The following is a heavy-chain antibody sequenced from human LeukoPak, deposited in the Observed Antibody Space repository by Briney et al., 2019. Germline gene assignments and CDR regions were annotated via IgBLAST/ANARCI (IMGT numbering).Heavy chain of an antibody. CDR2: IQPGGKES. CDR1: GYSFSTNM. V-gene: IGHV3-7*01. CDR3: MSAHGY. J-gene: IGHJ4*02. Sequence: GGSLRLSCVVSGYSFSTNMMTWVRQAPGKGLEWVATIQPGGKESYRVESVKGRFTVSRDNAKNSLFLQRNSLRADDTAVYYCMSAHGYWGQGTLVTVSS.